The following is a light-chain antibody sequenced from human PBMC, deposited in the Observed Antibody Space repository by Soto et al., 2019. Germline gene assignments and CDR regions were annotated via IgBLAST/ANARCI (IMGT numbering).Light chain of an antibody. CDR3: QTYDSSTVV. J-gene: IGLJ2*01. V-gene: IGLV6-57*04. CDR2: EDN. Sequence: LTQPHSVSESPGKTVTISCTRSSGSIASNNVQWYQQRPGSAPTTVIYEDNQRLSGVPDRFSGSIDSSSNSASLTISGLKTEDEADYYCQTYDSSTVVFGGGTKVTVL. CDR1: SGSIASNN.